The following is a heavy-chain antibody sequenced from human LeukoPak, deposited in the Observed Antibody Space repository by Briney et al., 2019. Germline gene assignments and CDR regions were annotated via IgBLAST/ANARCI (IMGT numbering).Heavy chain of an antibody. CDR2: ISAYNGNT. CDR3: ARAGVVVALLSHWDY. V-gene: IGHV1-18*01. CDR1: GYTFTSYD. D-gene: IGHD3-22*01. Sequence: ASVKVSCKASGYTFTSYDINWVRQATGQGLEWMGWISAYNGNTNYAQKLQGRVTMTTDTSTSTAYMELRSLRSDDTAVYYCARAGVVVALLSHWDYWGQGTLVTVSS. J-gene: IGHJ4*02.